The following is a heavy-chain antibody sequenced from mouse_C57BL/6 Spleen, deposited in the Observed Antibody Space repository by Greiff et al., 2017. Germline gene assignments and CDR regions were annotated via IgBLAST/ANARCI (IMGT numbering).Heavy chain of an antibody. D-gene: IGHD2-1*01. CDR1: GFTFSSYG. CDR2: ISSGGSYT. V-gene: IGHV5-6*01. J-gene: IGHJ4*01. Sequence: EVMLVESGGDLVKPGGSLKLSCAASGFTFSSYGMSWVRQTPDKRLEWVATISSGGSYTYYPDSVKGRFTISRDNAKNTLYLQMSSLKSEDTAMYYCARPSGNYVSAMDYWGQGTSVTVSS. CDR3: ARPSGNYVSAMDY.